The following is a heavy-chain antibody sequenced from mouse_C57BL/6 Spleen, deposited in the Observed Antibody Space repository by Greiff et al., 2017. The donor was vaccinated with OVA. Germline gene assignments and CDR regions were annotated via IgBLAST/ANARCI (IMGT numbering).Heavy chain of an antibody. CDR1: GFTFSSYA. CDR2: ISDGGSYT. D-gene: IGHD1-1*01. Sequence: EVQLMESGGGLVKPGGSLKLSCAASGFTFSSYAMSWVRQTPEKRLEWVATISDGGSYTYYPDNVKGRITISRDNAKNNLYLQMSHLKSEDTAMYYCARDLRYYGSGDWYVDVWGTGTTVTVAS. J-gene: IGHJ1*03. CDR3: ARDLRYYGSGDWYVDV. V-gene: IGHV5-4*01.